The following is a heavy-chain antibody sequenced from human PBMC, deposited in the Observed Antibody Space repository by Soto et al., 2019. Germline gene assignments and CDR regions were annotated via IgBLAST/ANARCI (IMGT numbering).Heavy chain of an antibody. CDR1: GITFSTYA. CDR2: INTGNGNT. V-gene: IGHV1-3*04. D-gene: IGHD5-12*01. CDR3: ARAISGYVT. Sequence: QVQLVQSGAEMKKPGASVKVSCKASGITFSTYAIHWVRQAPGQSLEWMGWINTGNGNTRYSKNFQGRVTLTRDTSASTAYMDLSSLRSEDTSIYYCARAISGYVTWGQGTLVTVSS. J-gene: IGHJ5*02.